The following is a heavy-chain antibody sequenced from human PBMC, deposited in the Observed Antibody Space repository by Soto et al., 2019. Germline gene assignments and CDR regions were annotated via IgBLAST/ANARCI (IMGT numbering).Heavy chain of an antibody. V-gene: IGHV1-18*04. J-gene: IGHJ6*02. D-gene: IGHD3-10*01. CDR1: GYSFTSYG. Sequence: QVQLVQSGADVKKPGASVKVSCKASGYSFTSYGISWVRQAPGQGLEWMGWISVYNGNTNYAQKLQGRVTMTTDTSTSTAYMEARSLRSGDTAVYYCARDPPYGSGNYGRGGMDVWGQGTTVIVSS. CDR2: ISVYNGNT. CDR3: ARDPPYGSGNYGRGGMDV.